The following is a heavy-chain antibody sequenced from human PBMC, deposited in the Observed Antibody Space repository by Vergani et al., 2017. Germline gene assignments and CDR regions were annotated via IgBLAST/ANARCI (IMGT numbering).Heavy chain of an antibody. CDR1: GGTFSSYA. D-gene: IGHD4-23*01. CDR3: ARDAVVTPGYYYYYYMDV. Sequence: QVQLVQSGAEVKKPGSSVKVSCKASGGTFSSYAISWVRQAPGQGLEWMGGIIPIFGTANYAQNFQGRVTITADESTSTAYMELSSLRSEDTAVYYCARDAVVTPGYYYYYYMDVWGKGTTVTVSS. J-gene: IGHJ6*03. CDR2: IIPIFGTA. V-gene: IGHV1-69*01.